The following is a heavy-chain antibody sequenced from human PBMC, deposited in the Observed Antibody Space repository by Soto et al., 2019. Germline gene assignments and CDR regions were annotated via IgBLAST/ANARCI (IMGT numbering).Heavy chain of an antibody. Sequence: EVQLVESGGGLVQPGGSLRLSCAASGFTVSSNYMSWVRQAPGKGLEWVSVIYSGGSTYYADSVKNRFTISRDNSKNPLYPQMNSLSAEDTAVYYCASPGGLSGTPFDYWGQGTLVTVSS. D-gene: IGHD2-2*01. J-gene: IGHJ4*02. CDR2: IYSGGST. V-gene: IGHV3-66*01. CDR1: GFTVSSNY. CDR3: ASPGGLSGTPFDY.